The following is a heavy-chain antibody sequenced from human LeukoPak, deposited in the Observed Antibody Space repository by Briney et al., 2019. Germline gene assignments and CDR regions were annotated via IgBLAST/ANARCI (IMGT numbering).Heavy chain of an antibody. CDR2: IYYSGST. CDR1: GGSISSYY. Sequence: PSETLSLTCTVSGGSISSYYWSWIRQPLGQGLERIGYIYYSGSTNYNPSLKSRVTISVDTSKNQFSLKLSSVTAADTAVYYCARREDWFDPWGQGTLVTVSS. V-gene: IGHV4-59*01. J-gene: IGHJ5*02. CDR3: ARREDWFDP.